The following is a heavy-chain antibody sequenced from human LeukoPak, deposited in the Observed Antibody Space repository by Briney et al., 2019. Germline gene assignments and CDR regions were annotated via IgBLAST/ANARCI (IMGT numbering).Heavy chain of an antibody. CDR1: GYTFTSYG. J-gene: IGHJ5*02. Sequence: GASVKVSCKASGYTFTSYGLSWVRQAPGQGLEWMGWNSPYNDNTNYAQKFQGRVTITADKSTSTAYMELSSLRSEDTAVYYCARKVPNDSSGYYYRGQFDPWGQGTLVTVSS. V-gene: IGHV1-18*01. CDR3: ARKVPNDSSGYYYRGQFDP. D-gene: IGHD3-22*01. CDR2: NSPYNDNT.